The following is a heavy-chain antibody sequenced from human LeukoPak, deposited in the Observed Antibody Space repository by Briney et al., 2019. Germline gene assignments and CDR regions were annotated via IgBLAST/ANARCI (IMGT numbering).Heavy chain of an antibody. CDR3: ARARTTPYFDY. J-gene: IGHJ4*02. V-gene: IGHV4-4*02. CDR2: IYHSGST. Sequence: PSETLSLTCTVSGGSISSNWWSWIRQPPGKGLEWIGEIYHSGSTNYNPSLKSRVTISVDTSKNQFSLKLSSVTAADTAVYYCARARTTPYFDYWGQGTLVTVSS. CDR1: GGSISSNW. D-gene: IGHD4-17*01.